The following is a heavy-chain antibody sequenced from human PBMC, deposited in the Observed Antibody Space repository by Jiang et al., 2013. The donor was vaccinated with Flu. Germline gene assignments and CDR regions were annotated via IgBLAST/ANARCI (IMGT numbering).Heavy chain of an antibody. J-gene: IGHJ4*02. D-gene: IGHD6-19*01. Sequence: LLKPSETLSLTCAVYGGSFSGFYWNWIRQSPGKGLEWIGEMNESGTANYNPSLKSRASISVDTSKNQVSLNLSSMSAADTGVYYCARSPYFRGWAYYFDSWGQGTLVTVSS. CDR2: MNESGTA. CDR1: GGSFSGFY. CDR3: ARSPYFRGWAYYFDS. V-gene: IGHV4-34*01.